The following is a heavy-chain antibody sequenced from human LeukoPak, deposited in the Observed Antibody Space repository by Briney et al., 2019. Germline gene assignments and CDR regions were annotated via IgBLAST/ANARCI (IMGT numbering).Heavy chain of an antibody. CDR1: GFTFSSYS. V-gene: IGHV3-21*01. CDR2: ISSSSSYI. CDR3: AKDRTIYCTDGVCYHFDY. D-gene: IGHD2-8*01. Sequence: PGGFLRLSCAASGFTFSSYSMNWVRQAPGKGLEWVSSISSSSSYIYYADSVKGRFTISRDNSKNTLYLQMNSLRPEDTAVYYCAKDRTIYCTDGVCYHFDYWGQGALVTVSS. J-gene: IGHJ4*02.